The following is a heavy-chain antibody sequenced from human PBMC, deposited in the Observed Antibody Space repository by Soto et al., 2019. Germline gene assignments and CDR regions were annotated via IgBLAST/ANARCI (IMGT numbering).Heavy chain of an antibody. V-gene: IGHV3-33*01. D-gene: IGHD5-12*01. CDR3: ARDRDGYNSFDY. CDR1: GFTFSSYG. J-gene: IGHJ4*02. CDR2: IWYDGSNK. Sequence: QVQLVESGGGVVQPGRSLRLSCAASGFTFSSYGMHWVRQAPGKGLEWVAVIWYDGSNKYYADSVKGRFTISRDNSKNTLYLQMNSLRAEDTVVYYCARDRDGYNSFDYWGQGTLVTVSS.